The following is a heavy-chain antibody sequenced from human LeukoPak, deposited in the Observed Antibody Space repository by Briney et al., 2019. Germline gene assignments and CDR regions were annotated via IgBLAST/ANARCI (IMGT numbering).Heavy chain of an antibody. CDR1: GGSISSSSYY. J-gene: IGHJ4*02. Sequence: SETLSLTCTVSGGSISSSSYYWGWIRQPPGKGLEWIGSIYYSGSTYYNPSLKSRVTISVDTSKNQFSLKLSSVTAADTAVYYCARLTYYHPPDGIYWGQGTLVTVSS. D-gene: IGHD3-3*02. V-gene: IGHV4-39*01. CDR2: IYYSGST. CDR3: ARLTYYHPPDGIY.